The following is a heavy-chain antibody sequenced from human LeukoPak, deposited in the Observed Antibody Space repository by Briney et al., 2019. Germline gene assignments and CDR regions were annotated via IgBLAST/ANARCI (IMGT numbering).Heavy chain of an antibody. CDR3: VKEERGYSYGDY. CDR1: GFTFNNCA. V-gene: IGHV3-23*01. Sequence: GGSLRLSCAASGFTFNNCAMSWVRQPPGKGLEWVSAVTDDGTTTYYADSVKGRFTISRDSSKNTVYLQMNYLTADDTARYYCVKEERGYSYGDYWGQGTLVTVSS. J-gene: IGHJ4*02. CDR2: VTDDGTTT. D-gene: IGHD5-18*01.